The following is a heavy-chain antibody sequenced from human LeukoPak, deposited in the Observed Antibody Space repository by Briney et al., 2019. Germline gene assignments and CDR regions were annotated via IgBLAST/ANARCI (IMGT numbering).Heavy chain of an antibody. Sequence: SVKVSCKASGGTFSSHAISWVRQAPGQGLEWMGGIIPIFGTANYAQKFQGRVTITADESTSTAYMELCSLRSEDTAVYYCARTDCSSTSCYEAGQGAFDIWGQGTMVTVSS. D-gene: IGHD2-2*01. V-gene: IGHV1-69*01. CDR1: GGTFSSHA. CDR2: IIPIFGTA. J-gene: IGHJ3*02. CDR3: ARTDCSSTSCYEAGQGAFDI.